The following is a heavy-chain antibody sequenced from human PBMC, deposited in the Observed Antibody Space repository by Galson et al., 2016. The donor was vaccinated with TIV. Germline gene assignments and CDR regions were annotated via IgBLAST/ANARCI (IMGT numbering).Heavy chain of an antibody. J-gene: IGHJ5*02. Sequence: PALVKPTQTLTLTCTFSGFSLATNGKGVGWIRQPPGEALEWLALIYWNDDKRYSPSLKNRLSITKHTAKNQVVLTMTNMDPVDTATYYCAHFLYGDYATWFDPWGQGTLVTVSS. CDR2: IYWNDDK. D-gene: IGHD4-17*01. CDR3: AHFLYGDYATWFDP. CDR1: GFSLATNGKG. V-gene: IGHV2-5*01.